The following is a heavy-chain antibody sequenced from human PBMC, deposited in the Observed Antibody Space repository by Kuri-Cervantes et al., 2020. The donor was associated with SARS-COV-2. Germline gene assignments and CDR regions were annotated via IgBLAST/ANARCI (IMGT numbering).Heavy chain of an antibody. CDR2: INHSGST. Sequence: SETLSLTCAVYGGFFSGYYWSWIRQPPGKGLEWIGEINHSGSTNYNPSLKSRVTISVDTSKNQFSLKLSSVTAADTAVYYCASGTQEDYYYDSSGYYWYFDLWGRGTLVTVSS. D-gene: IGHD3-22*01. CDR3: ASGTQEDYYYDSSGYYWYFDL. V-gene: IGHV4-34*01. J-gene: IGHJ2*01. CDR1: GGFFSGYY.